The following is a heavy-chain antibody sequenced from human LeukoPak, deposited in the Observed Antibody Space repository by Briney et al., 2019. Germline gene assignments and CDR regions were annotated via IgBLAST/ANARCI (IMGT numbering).Heavy chain of an antibody. V-gene: IGHV3-21*06. CDR1: GFTFSSSA. CDR3: ARDPYSGNYGAYYYYYMDV. D-gene: IGHD1-26*01. Sequence: GGFLRLSCAASGFTFSSSAMSWVRQAPGKGLEWVSSITSSSSYIYYADSVKGRFTISRDNAKNSLYLQMDSLRVEDTAVYYCARDPYSGNYGAYYYYYMDVWGKGTTVTISS. CDR2: ITSSSSYI. J-gene: IGHJ6*03.